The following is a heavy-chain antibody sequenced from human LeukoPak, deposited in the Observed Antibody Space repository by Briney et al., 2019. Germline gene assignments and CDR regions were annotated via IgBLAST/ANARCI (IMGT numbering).Heavy chain of an antibody. CDR2: IWYDGSNK. J-gene: IGHJ4*02. CDR3: AKWAVDYYGSGSYFDY. V-gene: IGHV3-30*18. Sequence: GRSLRLSCAASGFIFSNYGMHWVRQAPGKGLEWVAVIWYDGSNKYYADSVKGRFTISRDNSKNTLYLQMNSLRAEDTAVYYCAKWAVDYYGSGSYFDYWGQGTLVTVSS. D-gene: IGHD3-10*01. CDR1: GFIFSNYG.